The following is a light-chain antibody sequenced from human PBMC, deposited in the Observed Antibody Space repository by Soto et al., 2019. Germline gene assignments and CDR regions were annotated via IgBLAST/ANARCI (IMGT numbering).Light chain of an antibody. CDR1: QSVSSNY. V-gene: IGKV3-20*01. Sequence: EIVLTQSPGTLSLSPGDRATLSCRASQSVSSNYLAWYQQKPGQAPRLLIYGASSRATGVPDRFTGSGSGTDFTLTISRLEAEDFVMYYCQHYGDSPRRFGQGTKVEI. J-gene: IGKJ1*01. CDR2: GAS. CDR3: QHYGDSPRR.